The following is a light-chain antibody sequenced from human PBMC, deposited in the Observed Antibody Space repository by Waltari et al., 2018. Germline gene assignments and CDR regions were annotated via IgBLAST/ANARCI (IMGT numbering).Light chain of an antibody. V-gene: IGKV1-13*02. CDR2: DAS. Sequence: AIQLTQSPSSLSASVGERVTITCRASQGINSALAWYQQKPGKAPKPLIYDASSLESGVPSRFSGSGYGTDFTLTISSLQPEDFATYYCQQCKSVLSTFGQGTRLEIK. J-gene: IGKJ5*01. CDR1: QGINSA. CDR3: QQCKSVLST.